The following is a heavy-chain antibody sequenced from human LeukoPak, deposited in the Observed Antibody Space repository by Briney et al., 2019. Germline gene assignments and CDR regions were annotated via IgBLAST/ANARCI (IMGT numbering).Heavy chain of an antibody. V-gene: IGHV4-59*08. Sequence: SETLSLTCTVSGGSISSYYWSWIRQPPGKGLEWIGYIYYSGSTNYNPSLKSRVTISVDTSKNQFSLKLSSVTAADTAVHYCARLSAVVTSDAFDIWGQGTMVTVSS. CDR3: ARLSAVVTSDAFDI. D-gene: IGHD4-23*01. CDR2: IYYSGST. J-gene: IGHJ3*02. CDR1: GGSISSYY.